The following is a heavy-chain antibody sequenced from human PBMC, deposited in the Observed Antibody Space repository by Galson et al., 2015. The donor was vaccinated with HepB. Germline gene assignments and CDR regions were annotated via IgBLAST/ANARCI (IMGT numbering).Heavy chain of an antibody. V-gene: IGHV3-21*01. CDR3: ARDPTGGFDY. CDR1: GFTFSSYS. D-gene: IGHD7-27*01. CDR2: ISSSSSHI. Sequence: SLRLSCAASGFTFSSYSMNWVRQAPGKGLEWVSSISSSSSHIYYADSVKGRFTISRDNAKNSLYLQMNSLRAEDTAVYYCARDPTGGFDYWGQGTLVTVSS. J-gene: IGHJ4*02.